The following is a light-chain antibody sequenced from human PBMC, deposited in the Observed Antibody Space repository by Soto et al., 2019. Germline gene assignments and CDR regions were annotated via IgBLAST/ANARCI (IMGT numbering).Light chain of an antibody. J-gene: IGLJ1*01. CDR3: SSYTSDSSYV. V-gene: IGLV2-14*01. Sequence: SALTPPGSVCGYPGQSITISCTGTSSDVGLYDYVSWYQQHPGKAPQLMIYAVSNRPSGVSNRFSASKSGNTASLFISGLQAEDEADYYCSSYTSDSSYVFGSGTKVTVL. CDR2: AVS. CDR1: SSDVGLYDY.